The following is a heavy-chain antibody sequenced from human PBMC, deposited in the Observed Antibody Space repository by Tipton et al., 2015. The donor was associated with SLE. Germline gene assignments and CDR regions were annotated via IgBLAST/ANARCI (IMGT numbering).Heavy chain of an antibody. CDR3: ATYPTGYYYGLDV. Sequence: TLSLTCTVSGDALTNSYWSWIRQPVGKGLEWIGRMYFSGVTDYNPSLKSRLTMSIDTSRNQFSLRLSSVTAADTAVYYCATYPTGYYYGLDVWGQGTTVTVSS. CDR2: MYFSGVT. J-gene: IGHJ6*02. V-gene: IGHV4-4*07. CDR1: GDALTNSY.